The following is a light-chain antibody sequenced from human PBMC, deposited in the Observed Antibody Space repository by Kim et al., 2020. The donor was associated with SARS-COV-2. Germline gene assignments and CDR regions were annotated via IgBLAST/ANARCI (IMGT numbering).Light chain of an antibody. CDR1: QSVSST. Sequence: VSPGERATLSCRASQSVSSTLAWYHQKPGQAPRLLIYGASTRATGIPARFSGSGSGTEFTLTISSLQSEDFAVYYCQQYNNWPLTFGGGTKVDIK. CDR2: GAS. CDR3: QQYNNWPLT. V-gene: IGKV3-15*01. J-gene: IGKJ4*01.